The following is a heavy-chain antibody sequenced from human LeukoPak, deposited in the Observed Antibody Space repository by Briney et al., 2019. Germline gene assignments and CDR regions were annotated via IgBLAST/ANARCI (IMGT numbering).Heavy chain of an antibody. CDR2: ITGNRGNP. D-gene: IGHD2-2*01. Sequence: PSGGSLRLSCAASGFTFSREAMSWVRQAQGKGMEWDSIITGNRGNPYYAHSVRGRFTISRYNSKNTLYLQINSLTGEDTAVYYCAKFRVIPAVTNWFDPWGQGTLVTVSS. J-gene: IGHJ5*02. V-gene: IGHV3-23*01. CDR1: GFTFSREA. CDR3: AKFRVIPAVTNWFDP.